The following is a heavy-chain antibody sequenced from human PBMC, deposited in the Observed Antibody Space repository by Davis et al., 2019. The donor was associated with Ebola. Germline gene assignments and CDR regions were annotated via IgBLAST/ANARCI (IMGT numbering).Heavy chain of an antibody. CDR1: GFTFSSYS. CDR3: AKALGYCSGGSCYSTGYFDY. D-gene: IGHD2-15*01. CDR2: ISSSSSTI. V-gene: IGHV3-48*04. J-gene: IGHJ4*02. Sequence: GESLKISCAASGFTFSSYSMNWVRQAPGKGLEWVSYISSSSSTIYYADSVKGRFTISRDNAKNSLYLQMNSLRAEDTAVYYCAKALGYCSGGSCYSTGYFDYWGQGTLVTVSS.